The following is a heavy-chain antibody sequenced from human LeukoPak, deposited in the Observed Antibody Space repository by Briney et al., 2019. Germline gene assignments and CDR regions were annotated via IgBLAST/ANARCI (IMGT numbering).Heavy chain of an antibody. J-gene: IGHJ6*03. CDR3: AKASGSYYYYYIDV. Sequence: TGRSLRPSCAAPGFTFDDYAMHWVRQAPGKGLEWVSGTSWNSGNIDYADSVKGRFTISRDNAKNSLYLQMNSLRAEDMALYYCAKASGSYYYYYIDVWGKGTTVTVSS. CDR2: TSWNSGNI. V-gene: IGHV3-9*03. D-gene: IGHD3-10*01. CDR1: GFTFDDYA.